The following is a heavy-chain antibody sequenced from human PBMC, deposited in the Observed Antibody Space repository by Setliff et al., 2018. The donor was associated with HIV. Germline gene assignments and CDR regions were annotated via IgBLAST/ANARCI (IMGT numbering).Heavy chain of an antibody. CDR2: INHSGST. J-gene: IGHJ5*02. D-gene: IGHD3-10*01. V-gene: IGHV4-34*01. Sequence: SETLSLTCAVYGGSFSVYYWSWIRQPPGKGLEWIGEINHSGSTNYNPSLKSRVTISVDTSKNQFSLKLSSVTAADTAVYYCARVKSIKTTLVRLWPRFDLWGQGTQVTVSS. CDR1: GGSFSVYY. CDR3: ARVKSIKTTLVRLWPRFDL.